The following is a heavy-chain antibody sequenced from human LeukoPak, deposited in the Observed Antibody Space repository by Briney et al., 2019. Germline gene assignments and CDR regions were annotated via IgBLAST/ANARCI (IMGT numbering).Heavy chain of an antibody. D-gene: IGHD6-13*01. Sequence: SETLSLTCAVYDGSFSGYYWSWIRQPPGKGLEWIGVINDSGSTNYNPSLKSRVTISVDTSKNKFSLKLSSVTAADTAVYYCVSAAAGPLDYWGQGTLVTVSS. CDR1: DGSFSGYY. CDR3: VSAAAGPLDY. V-gene: IGHV4-34*01. CDR2: INDSGST. J-gene: IGHJ4*02.